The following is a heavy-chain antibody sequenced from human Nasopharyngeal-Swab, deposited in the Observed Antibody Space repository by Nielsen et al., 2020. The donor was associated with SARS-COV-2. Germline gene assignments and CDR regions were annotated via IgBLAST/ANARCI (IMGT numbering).Heavy chain of an antibody. J-gene: IGHJ1*01. V-gene: IGHV3-30-3*01. D-gene: IGHD3-10*01. Sequence: GGSLRLSCAASGFTFSSYAMHWVRQAPGKGLEWVAVISYDGSNKYYADSVKGRLTISRDNSKNTLYLQMNSLRAEDTAVYYCARESGGGHFQHWGQGTLVTVSS. CDR3: ARESGGGHFQH. CDR1: GFTFSSYA. CDR2: ISYDGSNK.